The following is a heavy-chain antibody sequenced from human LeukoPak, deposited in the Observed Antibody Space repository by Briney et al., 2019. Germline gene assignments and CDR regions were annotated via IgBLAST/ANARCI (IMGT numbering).Heavy chain of an antibody. CDR1: GWSFNDYY. V-gene: IGHV4-34*01. J-gene: IGHJ5*02. Sequence: SETLSLTCAVYGWSFNDYYWNWIRQPPGKGLEWIGEINARGDTNYNPSLKSRVTIAVDTSKKQFSLRLTSLIAADTSLYYCARGQVPTARGYNWFDPWGQGTLVTVSS. CDR3: ARGQVPTARGYNWFDP. CDR2: INARGDT. D-gene: IGHD2-2*01.